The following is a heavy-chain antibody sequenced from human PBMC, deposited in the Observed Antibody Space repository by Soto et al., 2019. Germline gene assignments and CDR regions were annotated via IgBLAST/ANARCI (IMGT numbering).Heavy chain of an antibody. CDR1: GYSFNSYW. V-gene: IGHV5-51*01. D-gene: IGHD2-2*01. Sequence: GESLKISCKGSGYSFNSYWIGWVRQMPGKGLEWMGIIYPGDSDTRYSPSFQGQVTISADKSISTAYLQWSSLKASDTAMYYCARHTAQVDYYYYGMDVWGQGTTVTVSS. J-gene: IGHJ6*02. CDR3: ARHTAQVDYYYYGMDV. CDR2: IYPGDSDT.